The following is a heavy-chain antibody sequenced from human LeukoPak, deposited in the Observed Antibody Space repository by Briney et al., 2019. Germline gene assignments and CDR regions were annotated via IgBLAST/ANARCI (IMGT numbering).Heavy chain of an antibody. V-gene: IGHV3-33*01. Sequence: QPGRSLRLSCAASGFTFSSYGMHWVRQAPGKGLEWVAVIWYDGSNKYYADSVKGRFTISRDNSKNTLYLQMNSLRAEDTAVYYCARDDHFGSGQEYYYYRMDVWGQGTTVTVSS. CDR3: ARDDHFGSGQEYYYYRMDV. J-gene: IGHJ6*02. CDR2: IWYDGSNK. D-gene: IGHD3-3*02. CDR1: GFTFSSYG.